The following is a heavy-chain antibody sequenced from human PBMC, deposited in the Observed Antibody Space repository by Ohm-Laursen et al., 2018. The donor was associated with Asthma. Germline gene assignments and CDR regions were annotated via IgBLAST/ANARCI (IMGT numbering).Heavy chain of an antibody. CDR1: GYTFTDYY. CDR2: VDPEDGET. CDR3: ATRSQHSSGWYHFDY. J-gene: IGHJ4*02. V-gene: IGHV1-69-2*01. D-gene: IGHD6-19*01. Sequence: ASVKVSCKVSGYTFTDYYMHWVQQAPGKGLEWMGLVDPEDGETIYAEKFQGRVTITADTSTDTAYMELSSLRSEDTAVYYCATRSQHSSGWYHFDYWGQGTLVTVSS.